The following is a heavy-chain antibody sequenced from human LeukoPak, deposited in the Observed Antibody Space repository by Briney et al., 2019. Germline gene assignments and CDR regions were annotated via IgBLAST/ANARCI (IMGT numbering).Heavy chain of an antibody. D-gene: IGHD3-3*01. CDR2: ISGSGGST. CDR3: AKAFSSYDFWSGYSTTNWFDP. CDR1: GFTFSSYA. V-gene: IGHV3-23*01. Sequence: PGGSLRLSCAASGFTFSSYAMSWVRQAPGKGLEWVSAISGSGGSTYYADSVKGRFTISRDNSRNTLYLQMNSLRAEDTAVCYCAKAFSSYDFWSGYSTTNWFDPWGQGTLVTVSS. J-gene: IGHJ5*02.